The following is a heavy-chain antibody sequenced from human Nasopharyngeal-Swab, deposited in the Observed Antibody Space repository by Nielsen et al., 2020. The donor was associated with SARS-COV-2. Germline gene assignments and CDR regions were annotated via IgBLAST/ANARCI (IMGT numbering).Heavy chain of an antibody. D-gene: IGHD5-24*01. CDR2: IKQDGSEM. V-gene: IGHV3-7*01. J-gene: IGHJ4*02. CDR1: GFIFSNYW. Sequence: GESLKISCAASGFIFSNYWMTWVRQAPGKGLEWVANIKQDGSEMYYVDSVKGRFTISRDNAKNSLYLQMNSLRVEDTAVYNCAGEGRDGFDYWGQGTLVTVSS. CDR3: AGEGRDGFDY.